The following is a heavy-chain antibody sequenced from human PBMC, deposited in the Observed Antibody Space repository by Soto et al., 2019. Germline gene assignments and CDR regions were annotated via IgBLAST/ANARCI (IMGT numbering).Heavy chain of an antibody. D-gene: IGHD2-15*01. V-gene: IGHV1-18*01. Sequence: GAPMKVSCKASGYTFTSYGISWVRQAPGQGLEWMGWISAYNGNTNYAQKLQGRVTMTTDTSTSTAYMELRSLRSDDTAVYYCARDLCSGGSCYPDYWGQGTRVTVSS. CDR3: ARDLCSGGSCYPDY. J-gene: IGHJ4*02. CDR2: ISAYNGNT. CDR1: GYTFTSYG.